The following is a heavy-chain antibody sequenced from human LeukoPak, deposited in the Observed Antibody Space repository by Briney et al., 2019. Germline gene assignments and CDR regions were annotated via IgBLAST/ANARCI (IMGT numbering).Heavy chain of an antibody. CDR3: TRVSWRGEIY. J-gene: IGHJ4*02. V-gene: IGHV3-23*01. D-gene: IGHD3-3*01. CDR1: GFTFDDYG. CDR2: ISGSGGST. Sequence: GGSLRLSCAASGFTFDDYGMSWVRQTPGKGLEWVSAISGSGGSTYYADSVKGRFTISRDNSKNTLYLQMNSLRAEDTAVCYCTRVSWRGEIYWGQGTLVSVSS.